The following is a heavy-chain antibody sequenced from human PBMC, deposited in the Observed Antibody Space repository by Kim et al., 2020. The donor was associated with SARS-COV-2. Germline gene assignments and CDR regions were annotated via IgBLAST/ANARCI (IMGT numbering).Heavy chain of an antibody. D-gene: IGHD6-19*01. V-gene: IGHV4-39*01. CDR2: IYYSGST. Sequence: SETLSLTCTVSGGSISSSSYYWGWIRQPPGKGLEWIGSIYYSGSTYYNPSLKSRVTISVDTSKNQFSLKLSSVTAADTAVYYCARHLVGEWLLLYAFDIWGQGTMVTVSS. CDR3: ARHLVGEWLLLYAFDI. CDR1: GGSISSSSYY. J-gene: IGHJ3*02.